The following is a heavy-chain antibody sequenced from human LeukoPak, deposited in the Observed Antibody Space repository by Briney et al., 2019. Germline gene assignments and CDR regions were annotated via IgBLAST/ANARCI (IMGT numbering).Heavy chain of an antibody. D-gene: IGHD3-22*01. J-gene: IGHJ3*02. Sequence: PGGSLRLSCAASGFTFSSYGMHWVRQAPGKGLEWVAFIRYDGSNKYYADSVKGRFTISRDNAKNTLYLQMNSLRAEDTAVYYCARSKASGYGDAFDIWGQGTMVTVSS. V-gene: IGHV3-30*02. CDR1: GFTFSSYG. CDR2: IRYDGSNK. CDR3: ARSKASGYGDAFDI.